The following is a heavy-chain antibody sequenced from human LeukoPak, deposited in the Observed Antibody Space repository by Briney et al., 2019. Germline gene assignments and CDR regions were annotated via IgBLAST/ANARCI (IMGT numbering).Heavy chain of an antibody. Sequence: GGALRLSCAASGVTFSSYWMSWVRQAPGKGLERVANIKQDGSEKYYVDSVKGRFTISRDNAQKSLYLPMNRLRAEDTAVYYCARDLREDYSNYLTFWGQGPLVPVSS. CDR3: ARDLREDYSNYLTF. J-gene: IGHJ4*02. D-gene: IGHD4-11*01. V-gene: IGHV3-7*01. CDR2: IKQDGSEK. CDR1: GVTFSSYW.